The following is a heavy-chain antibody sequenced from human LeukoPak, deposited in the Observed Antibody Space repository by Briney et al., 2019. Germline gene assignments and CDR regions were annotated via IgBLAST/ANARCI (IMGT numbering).Heavy chain of an antibody. CDR1: GFTFSTYG. J-gene: IGHJ4*02. Sequence: SGGSLRLSCAAAGFTFSTYGMHWVRQAPGRGLECLGVIWYDGSNIYYADSVKGRFAISRDNSRNTLYLLLNSLRAEDTAVYYCARARDNYDISSISALDYWGQGTLVTVSS. D-gene: IGHD3-22*01. CDR2: IWYDGSNI. V-gene: IGHV3-33*01. CDR3: ARARDNYDISSISALDY.